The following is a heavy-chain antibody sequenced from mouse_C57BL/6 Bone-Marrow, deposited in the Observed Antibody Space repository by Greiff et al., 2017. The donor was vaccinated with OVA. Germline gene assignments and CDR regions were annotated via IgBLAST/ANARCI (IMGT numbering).Heavy chain of an antibody. J-gene: IGHJ4*01. V-gene: IGHV1-55*01. CDR3: APHYYGSSYYAMDY. CDR2: IYPGSGST. CDR1: GYTFTSYW. D-gene: IGHD1-1*01. Sequence: VQLQQSGAELVKPGASVKMSCKASGYTFTSYWITWVKQRPGQGLEWIGDIYPGSGSTNYNEKFKSKATLTVDTSSSTAYMQLSSLTSEDSAVYYCAPHYYGSSYYAMDYWGQGTSVTVSS.